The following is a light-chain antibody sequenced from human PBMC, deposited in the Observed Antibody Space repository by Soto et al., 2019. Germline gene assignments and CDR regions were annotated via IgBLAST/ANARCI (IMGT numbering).Light chain of an antibody. Sequence: QSVLTQPASVSGSPGQSITISCTGTSSDVGNYKYVSWYQQHPGKAPKLMIYEVSNRPSGVSNRFSGSKSGNTASLTISGLQAEDETDYYCFSYTSSGTYVFGTWAKVTGL. CDR1: SSDVGNYKY. V-gene: IGLV2-14*01. CDR2: EVS. J-gene: IGLJ1*01. CDR3: FSYTSSGTYV.